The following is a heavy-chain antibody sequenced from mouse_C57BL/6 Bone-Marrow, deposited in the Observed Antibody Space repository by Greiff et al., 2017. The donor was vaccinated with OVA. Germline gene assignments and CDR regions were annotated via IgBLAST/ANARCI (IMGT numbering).Heavy chain of an antibody. CDR2: IHPSDNDT. V-gene: IGHV1-74*01. CDR3: ARGDEGYYAMDY. CDR1: GYTFTSYW. D-gene: IGHD3-3*01. J-gene: IGHJ4*01. Sequence: VQLQQPGAELVKPGASVKVSCKASGYTFTSYWMHWVKQRPGQGLEWIGRIHPSDNDTNYNQKFKGKATLTVDKSSSTAYMQLKSLTSEDSAVYYCARGDEGYYAMDYWGQGTSVTVSS.